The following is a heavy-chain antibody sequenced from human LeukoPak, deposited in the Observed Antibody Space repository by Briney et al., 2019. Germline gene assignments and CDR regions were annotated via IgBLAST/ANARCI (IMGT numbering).Heavy chain of an antibody. V-gene: IGHV4-31*03. D-gene: IGHD1-26*01. Sequence: PSETLSLTCTVSGGSISSGGYYWSWIRQDPGKGLEWIGYIYYSGITYYNPSLKSRVTISEDTSKNQFSLKLSSVTAADTAVYYCAGAYSGGVFDYWGQVTLVTVSS. CDR2: IYYSGIT. CDR1: GGSISSGGYY. J-gene: IGHJ4*02. CDR3: AGAYSGGVFDY.